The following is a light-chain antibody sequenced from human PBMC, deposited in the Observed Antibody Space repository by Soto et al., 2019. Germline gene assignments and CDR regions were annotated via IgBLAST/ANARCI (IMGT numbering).Light chain of an antibody. CDR2: GAS. CDR1: QSVSSN. J-gene: IGKJ2*01. Sequence: EIVMTQSPATLSVSPGERATLSCRASQSVSSNLAWYQQKPGQAPRLLIYGASTMATGIPARFSGSGSVTEFTLTISSLQSEDFAVYYCQQYNNWPPLYTFGQGTKLEIK. CDR3: QQYNNWPPLYT. V-gene: IGKV3-15*01.